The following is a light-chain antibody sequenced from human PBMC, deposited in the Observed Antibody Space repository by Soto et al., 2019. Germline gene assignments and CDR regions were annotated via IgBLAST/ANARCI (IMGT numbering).Light chain of an antibody. V-gene: IGKV3-15*01. CDR2: GAS. Sequence: EIVMTQSPATLSVSPGERATLSYRASQSVSSNLAWYQQKPGQAPRLLIYGASTRATGIPERFSGIGSGTEFTLTISSLQSEDLAVYYCQQYDNWLRTFGQGTKLEIK. CDR3: QQYDNWLRT. J-gene: IGKJ2*01. CDR1: QSVSSN.